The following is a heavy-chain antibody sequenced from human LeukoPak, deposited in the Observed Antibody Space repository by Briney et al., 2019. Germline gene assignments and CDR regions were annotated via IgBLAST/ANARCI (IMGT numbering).Heavy chain of an antibody. D-gene: IGHD5-18*01. Sequence: TQSLTCTFSGGSISNGAHYWSWIRQHPGQGLEWIGSIHNSGTTYSNPSLMSRVTISLDTSKNQFSLKLSSVTAADTAVYFCANGPVDTAMVLHYFDYWGQGTLVTVSS. J-gene: IGHJ4*02. CDR3: ANGPVDTAMVLHYFDY. CDR2: IHNSGTT. CDR1: GGSISNGAHY. V-gene: IGHV4-31*03.